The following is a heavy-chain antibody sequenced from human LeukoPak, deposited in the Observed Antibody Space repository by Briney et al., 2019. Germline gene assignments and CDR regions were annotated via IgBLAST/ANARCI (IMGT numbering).Heavy chain of an antibody. Sequence: GGSLRLSCAASEFTFSSYAMSWVRQAPGKGLEWVANINQDGSETKYVDSVRGRFTISRDNAKNSLYLQMNSLRVEDTAVYYCSRGVPTGIDYFDYWGQGTLVTVSS. V-gene: IGHV3-7*01. D-gene: IGHD1-1*01. CDR3: SRGVPTGIDYFDY. J-gene: IGHJ4*02. CDR1: EFTFSSYA. CDR2: INQDGSET.